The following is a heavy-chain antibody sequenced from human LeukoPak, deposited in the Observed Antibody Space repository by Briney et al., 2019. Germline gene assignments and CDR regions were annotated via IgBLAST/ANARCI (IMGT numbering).Heavy chain of an antibody. CDR3: ARGYSSGRTYYYYMDV. CDR1: GYTFTSYG. Sequence: ASVKVSCKASGYTFTSYGISGVRQAPGQGLEWMGWISAYNGNTNYAQKLQGRVTMTTDTSTSTAYMELRSLRSDDTAVYYCARGYSSGRTYYYYMDVWGKGTTVTVSS. D-gene: IGHD6-19*01. J-gene: IGHJ6*03. V-gene: IGHV1-18*01. CDR2: ISAYNGNT.